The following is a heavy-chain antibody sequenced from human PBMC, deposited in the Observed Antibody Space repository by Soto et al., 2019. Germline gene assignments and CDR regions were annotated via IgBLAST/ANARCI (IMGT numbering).Heavy chain of an antibody. CDR1: GNSISGTSSF. CDR2: VYYTGSN. CDR3: TRRVRSTGLLDY. D-gene: IGHD4-4*01. Sequence: QLQLRESGPGLVKPSETLSLTCTVSGNSISGTSSFWAWIRQPPGKNLEWIGSVYYTGSNYYNSSLKSRVSLSIDTSKNQFSLSLNSVTAADTAVYYCTRRVRSTGLLDYWGQGALVTVSS. J-gene: IGHJ4*02. V-gene: IGHV4-39*01.